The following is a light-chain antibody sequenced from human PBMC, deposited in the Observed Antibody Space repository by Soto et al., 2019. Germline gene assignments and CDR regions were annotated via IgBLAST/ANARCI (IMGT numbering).Light chain of an antibody. V-gene: IGLV6-57*04. CDR1: SGSIASNY. Sequence: FMLTQPHSVSESPGKTVTISCTRSSGSIASNYVQWYQQRPGSAPTTVIYEDNQRPSGVPDRFSGSIDSSSNSASLTISGLRTEDEADYYCQSYDSSNHRGVFGGGTKLTVL. J-gene: IGLJ2*01. CDR2: EDN. CDR3: QSYDSSNHRGV.